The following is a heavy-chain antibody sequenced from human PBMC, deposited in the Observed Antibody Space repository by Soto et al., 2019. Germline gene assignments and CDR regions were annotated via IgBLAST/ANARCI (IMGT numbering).Heavy chain of an antibody. D-gene: IGHD3-22*01. CDR1: GYSISSGYY. CDR2: IYHSGST. Sequence: SETLSLTCAVSGYSISSGYYWGWIRQPPGKGLEGIGSIYHSGSTYYNPSLKSRVTISVDTSKNQFSLKLSSVTAADTAVYYCARESSGNSSGWIYYYYYGMDVWGQGTTVTVSS. J-gene: IGHJ6*02. CDR3: ARESSGNSSGWIYYYYYGMDV. V-gene: IGHV4-38-2*02.